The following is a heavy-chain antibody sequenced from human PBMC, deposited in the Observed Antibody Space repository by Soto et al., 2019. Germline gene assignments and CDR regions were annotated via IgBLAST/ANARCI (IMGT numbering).Heavy chain of an antibody. J-gene: IGHJ6*03. CDR3: EKYIEQYYHYYYMEV. CDR1: GFTFASYA. D-gene: IGHD1-20*01. CDR2: ISGSGGST. V-gene: IGHV3-23*01. Sequence: WGPLRLCCAASGFTFASYAMSCVRQAPGKGLEWLSAISGSGGSTYHADSVKGRFTTSRDNSKNTLYLQMNSLRAEDTAVYYCEKYIEQYYHYYYMEVWGRGTMVTVSS.